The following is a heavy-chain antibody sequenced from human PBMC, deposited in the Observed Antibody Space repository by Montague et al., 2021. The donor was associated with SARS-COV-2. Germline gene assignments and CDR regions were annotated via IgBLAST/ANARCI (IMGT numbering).Heavy chain of an antibody. CDR2: PYFRSNWNY. J-gene: IGHJ4*02. Sequence: CAISGDSVASIRRTSDEHTPAPSTHVDFLSRPYFRSNWNYDYAASVAGRVTVNPDTSKNQVSLELRSVTPEDTAVYYCSRIAFAVIPHWGQGTLVTVSS. V-gene: IGHV6-1*01. CDR1: GDSVASIRRT. CDR3: SRIAFAVIPH. D-gene: IGHD3-16*01.